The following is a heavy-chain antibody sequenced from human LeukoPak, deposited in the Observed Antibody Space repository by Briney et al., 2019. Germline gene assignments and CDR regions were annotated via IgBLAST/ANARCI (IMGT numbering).Heavy chain of an antibody. J-gene: IGHJ6*03. CDR3: ARVMVLSGYDLYYYYYMDV. CDR2: ISSGSSSI. D-gene: IGHD5-12*01. Sequence: GGSLRLSCVASGFTFSTYSMNWVRQAPGKGLEWVSYISSGSSSIHYADSVKGRFTISRDNAKSSLYLQMNSLRAEDTAVYYCARVMVLSGYDLYYYYYMDVWGKGTTVTVSS. CDR1: GFTFSTYS. V-gene: IGHV3-48*01.